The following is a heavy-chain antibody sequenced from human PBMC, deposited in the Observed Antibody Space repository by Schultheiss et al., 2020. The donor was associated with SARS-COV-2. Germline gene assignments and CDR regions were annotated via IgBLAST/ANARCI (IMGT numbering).Heavy chain of an antibody. Sequence: SETLSLTCTVSGGSISSYYWSWIRQPPGKGLEWIGYIYYSGSTNYNPSLKSRVTISVDTSKNQFSLKLSSVTAADTAVYYCARWITVTTLLPFPDWYFDLWGRGTLVTVSS. V-gene: IGHV4-59*01. CDR2: IYYSGST. D-gene: IGHD4-17*01. CDR3: ARWITVTTLLPFPDWYFDL. J-gene: IGHJ2*01. CDR1: GGSISSYY.